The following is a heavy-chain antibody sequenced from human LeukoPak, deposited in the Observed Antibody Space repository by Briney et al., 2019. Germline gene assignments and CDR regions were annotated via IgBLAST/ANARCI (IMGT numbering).Heavy chain of an antibody. CDR2: INAGNGNT. D-gene: IGHD6-13*01. V-gene: IGHV1-3*01. CDR3: ARGPIAAVAFFDY. CDR1: GDTFTNYA. Sequence: ASVKVSCKASGDTFTNYAIHWVRQAPGQRLEWMGWINAGNGNTKYLQRFQGRVTITRDTSASTAYMELSSLRYEDRAVFYCARGPIAAVAFFDYWGQGTLVSVSS. J-gene: IGHJ4*02.